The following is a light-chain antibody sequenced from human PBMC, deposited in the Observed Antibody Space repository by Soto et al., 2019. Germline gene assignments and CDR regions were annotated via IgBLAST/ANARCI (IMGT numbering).Light chain of an antibody. J-gene: IGKJ5*01. CDR3: QQRMNWPLT. CDR1: HTVSSY. CDR2: DAS. Sequence: EIVLTQSPATLSLSPGERATLSCRASHTVSSYLLWYQQKPGQAPRLLIYDASNRATGIPARFSGSGSETDFTLTISSLEPEDFAVYFCQQRMNWPLTFGQGTRLEIK. V-gene: IGKV3-11*01.